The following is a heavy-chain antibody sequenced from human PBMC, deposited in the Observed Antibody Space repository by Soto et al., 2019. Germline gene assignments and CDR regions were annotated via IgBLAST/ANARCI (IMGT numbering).Heavy chain of an antibody. D-gene: IGHD4-17*01. Sequence: SETLSLTCAVYGGSFSGYYWSWIRQPPGKGLEWIGEINHSGSTNYNPSLKSRVTISVDTSKNQFSLKLSSVTAADTAVYYCARVYRYGDYESFDYRGQGTLVTVSS. CDR3: ARVYRYGDYESFDY. V-gene: IGHV4-34*01. CDR1: GGSFSGYY. J-gene: IGHJ4*02. CDR2: INHSGST.